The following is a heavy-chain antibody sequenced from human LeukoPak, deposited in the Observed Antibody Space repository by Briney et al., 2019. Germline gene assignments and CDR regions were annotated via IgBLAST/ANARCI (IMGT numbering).Heavy chain of an antibody. CDR3: ARDQGYCSSTSCYTHGYYYYMDV. Sequence: PGRSLRLSCAASGFTFSSYAMHWVRQAPGKGLEWVAVISYDGSNKYYADSVKGRFTISRDNSKNTLYLQMNSLRAEDTAVYYCARDQGYCSSTSCYTHGYYYYMDVWGKGTTVTVSS. CDR1: GFTFSSYA. V-gene: IGHV3-30-3*01. J-gene: IGHJ6*03. D-gene: IGHD2-2*02. CDR2: ISYDGSNK.